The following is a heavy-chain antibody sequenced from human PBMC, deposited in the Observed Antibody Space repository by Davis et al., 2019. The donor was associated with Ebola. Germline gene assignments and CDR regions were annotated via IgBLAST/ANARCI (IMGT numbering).Heavy chain of an antibody. CDR2: ISSSGSTI. J-gene: IGHJ6*02. CDR1: GFTFSSYE. D-gene: IGHD2-15*01. V-gene: IGHV3-48*03. CDR3: ARPGYCSGGSCYFSLYYYYGMDV. Sequence: GESLKISCAASGFTFSSYEMNWVRQAPGKGLEWVSYISSSGSTIYYADSVKGRFTISRDNAKNSLYLQMNSLRAEDTAVYYCARPGYCSGGSCYFSLYYYYGMDVWGQGTTVTVSS.